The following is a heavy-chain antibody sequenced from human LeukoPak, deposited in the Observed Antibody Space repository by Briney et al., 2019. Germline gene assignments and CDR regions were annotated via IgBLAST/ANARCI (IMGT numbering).Heavy chain of an antibody. CDR3: ARRMVGPTGPAFDI. Sequence: GGSLRLSCAASGFTFSSYGMHWVRQAPGKGLEWVAFIRHDGSSKYYADSVKGRFTISRDSSKDTLYLQMNSLRTEDTAVYYCARRMVGPTGPAFDIWGQGTMVTVSS. CDR2: IRHDGSSK. CDR1: GFTFSSYG. J-gene: IGHJ3*02. D-gene: IGHD1-26*01. V-gene: IGHV3-30*02.